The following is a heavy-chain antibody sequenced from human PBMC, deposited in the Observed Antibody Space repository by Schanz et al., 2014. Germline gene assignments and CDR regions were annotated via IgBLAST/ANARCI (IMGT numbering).Heavy chain of an antibody. V-gene: IGHV3-30*18. D-gene: IGHD4-17*01. Sequence: QVQLVESGGSVVQPGRSLRLSCAASGFSFNNYGLNWVRQAPGKGLEWVAFISYDGSFEDYLDSVKGRFTISRDNSKNTLYLQMSSLRGEDTAVYYCAKDPHRDYGGKPQAFDIWGQGTMVTVSS. CDR3: AKDPHRDYGGKPQAFDI. CDR2: ISYDGSFE. CDR1: GFSFNNYG. J-gene: IGHJ3*02.